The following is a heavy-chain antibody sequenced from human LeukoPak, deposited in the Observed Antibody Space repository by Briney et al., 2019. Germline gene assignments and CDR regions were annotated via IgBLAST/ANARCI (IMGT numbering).Heavy chain of an antibody. J-gene: IGHJ5*02. CDR2: ISHSGIT. V-gene: IGHV4-34*01. CDR3: ARGAYSSGWYGRATPNWFDP. Sequence: PSETLSLTCAVYGGSFSRYYWSWIRQPPGKGLEWLGEISHSGITNYNPSLKSRVTISVDTSKNQFSLQLNSVTPGDTAVYYCARGAYSSGWYGRATPNWFDPWGQGTLVTVSS. D-gene: IGHD6-19*01. CDR1: GGSFSRYY.